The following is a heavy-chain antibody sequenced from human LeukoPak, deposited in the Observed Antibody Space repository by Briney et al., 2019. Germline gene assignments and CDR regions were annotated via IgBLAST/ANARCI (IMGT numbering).Heavy chain of an antibody. CDR2: INPNRGGT. J-gene: IGHJ6*02. CDR1: GYSFTAYW. D-gene: IGHD4-17*01. Sequence: ASVKVSCKPSGYSFTAYWIHWVRQAPGQGLEWLGWINPNRGGTNYVQKFQGRVTMTRDTSISTAYLELNRLRSDDTAVYYCGLTVTYSYGMDVWGQGTTVTVSS. CDR3: GLTVTYSYGMDV. V-gene: IGHV1-2*02.